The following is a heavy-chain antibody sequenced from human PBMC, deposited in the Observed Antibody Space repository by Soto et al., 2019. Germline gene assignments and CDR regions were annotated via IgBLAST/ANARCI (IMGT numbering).Heavy chain of an antibody. CDR2: IRGNGDPP. Sequence: PGGSLRLSCSASGFTFSSYAMHWVCQAPGKGLEYVSGIRGNGDPPFYADSVKGRFTISRDNSKNTLYLQMSSLSADDTAVYYCVKSRGGNNFDFFDWGQGALVTAPQ. CDR3: VKSRGGNNFDFFD. CDR1: GFTFSSYA. D-gene: IGHD5-12*01. J-gene: IGHJ4*02. V-gene: IGHV3-64D*06.